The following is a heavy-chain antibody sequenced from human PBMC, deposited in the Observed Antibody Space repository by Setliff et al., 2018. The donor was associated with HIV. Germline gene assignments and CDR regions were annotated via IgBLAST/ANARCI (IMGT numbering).Heavy chain of an antibody. Sequence: PGESLKISCRGSGYTFTNYWIGWVRQMPGRGLEWMGIIYPGDSDTRYSPSFEGQVTMSADKSINTAYLQMNSLKTEDTAVYYCTREDVKFSEWPIHYYMDVWGKGTTVTSP. CDR2: IYPGDSDT. J-gene: IGHJ6*03. CDR1: GYTFTNYW. V-gene: IGHV5-51*01. D-gene: IGHD3-3*01. CDR3: TREDVKFSEWPIHYYMDV.